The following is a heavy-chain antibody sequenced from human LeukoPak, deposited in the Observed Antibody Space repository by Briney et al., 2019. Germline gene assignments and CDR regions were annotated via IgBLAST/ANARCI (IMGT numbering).Heavy chain of an antibody. CDR1: GGSISGYS. J-gene: IGHJ4*02. CDR3: ARFIYSSGYYDY. D-gene: IGHD3-22*01. CDR2: IYHSGIT. V-gene: IGHV4-59*01. Sequence: PSEALSLTCTVSGGSISGYSWSWIRLPPGKGLEWIGYIYHSGITNYSPTLKSRVTISADTSKNQFSLHLSSVTAADTAVYYCARFIYSSGYYDYWGQGTLVTVSS.